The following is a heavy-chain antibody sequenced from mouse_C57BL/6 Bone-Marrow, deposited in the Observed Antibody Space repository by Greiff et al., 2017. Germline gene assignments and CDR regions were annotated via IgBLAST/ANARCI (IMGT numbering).Heavy chain of an antibody. J-gene: IGHJ1*03. V-gene: IGHV5-4*03. D-gene: IGHD2-2*01. Sequence: EVKLVESGGGLVKPGGSLKLSCAASGFTFSSYAMSWVRQTPEKRLEWVATISDGGSYTNYPDNVKGRFTISRDNAKNNLYLQMSHLKSEDTAMYYCARLWLDWYVDVWGTGTTVTVTS. CDR2: ISDGGSYT. CDR3: ARLWLDWYVDV. CDR1: GFTFSSYA.